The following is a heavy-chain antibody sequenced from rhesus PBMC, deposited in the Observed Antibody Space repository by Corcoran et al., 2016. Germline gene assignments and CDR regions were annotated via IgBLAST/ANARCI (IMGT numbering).Heavy chain of an antibody. CDR3: AKDTLPYCIGGVCYADY. Sequence: EVQLVETGGGLVQPGGSLRLSCAASGFTFSSYAMQWVRQAPGKGLEWISAINSGGGSTYHAPPVKGRFPISRDNSKNTLSLQMNSLRAEDTAVYYCAKDTLPYCIGGVCYADYWGQGVLVTVSS. D-gene: IGHD2-8*01. J-gene: IGHJ4*01. V-gene: IGHV3-103*01. CDR2: INSGGGST. CDR1: GFTFSSYA.